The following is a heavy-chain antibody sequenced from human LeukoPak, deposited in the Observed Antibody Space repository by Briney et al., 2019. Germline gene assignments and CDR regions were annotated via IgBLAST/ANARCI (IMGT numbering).Heavy chain of an antibody. Sequence: PGGTLRLSCASSGFTFSTYAISWVRQAPGKGLEWVSGISGSGGSKTYYADSGKGLLTISRDNTKNTLNLQINSLRAEDTAVYYCATTHRGITDVDYWGQGTLVTVYS. CDR1: GFTFSTYA. V-gene: IGHV3-23*01. D-gene: IGHD3-10*01. CDR2: ISGSGGSKT. J-gene: IGHJ4*02. CDR3: ATTHRGITDVDY.